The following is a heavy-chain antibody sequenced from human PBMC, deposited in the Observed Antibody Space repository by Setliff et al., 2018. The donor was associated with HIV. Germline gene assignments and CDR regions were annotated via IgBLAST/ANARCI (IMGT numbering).Heavy chain of an antibody. CDR3: ARDMTYFYDSSGSLGWFDP. CDR1: GGSISSSSYF. D-gene: IGHD3-22*01. Sequence: KPSETLSLTCAVSGGSISSSSYFWGWIRQPPGKGLEWIGSMHYSGTTYYNLSLKSRATISVDTSKNQFSLNLRSVTAADTAVYYCARDMTYFYDSSGSLGWFDPWGQGTLVTVSS. V-gene: IGHV4-39*07. J-gene: IGHJ5*02. CDR2: MHYSGTT.